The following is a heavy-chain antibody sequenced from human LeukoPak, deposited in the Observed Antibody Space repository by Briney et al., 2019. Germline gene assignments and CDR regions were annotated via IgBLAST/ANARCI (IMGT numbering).Heavy chain of an antibody. J-gene: IGHJ5*02. CDR1: GCSSSSSSYY. V-gene: IGHV4-39*01. CDR2: IHYSGST. D-gene: IGHD3-16*02. CDR3: ARRLMITFGGVIGNPHNWFDP. Sequence: KPSETLSLTCTVSGCSSSSSSYYWGRIRQPPQKALEWIGSIHYSGSTYYNPSLKSRVTISVETYKNQFSLKLSSVTAADTAVYYCARRLMITFGGVIGNPHNWFDPWGQGTLVTVSS.